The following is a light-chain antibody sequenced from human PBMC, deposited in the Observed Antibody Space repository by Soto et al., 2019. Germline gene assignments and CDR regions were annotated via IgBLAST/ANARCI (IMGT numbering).Light chain of an antibody. Sequence: DIQMTQSPSSLSASVGDRVTITRRASQGISNYLAWYQQKPGKVPKLLIYAASTLQSGVPSRFSGSGSGTDFTLTISSLQPEDVATYYCQKYNSVPPWAVGQGTKVEIK. CDR2: AAS. CDR3: QKYNSVPPWA. V-gene: IGKV1-27*01. CDR1: QGISNY. J-gene: IGKJ1*01.